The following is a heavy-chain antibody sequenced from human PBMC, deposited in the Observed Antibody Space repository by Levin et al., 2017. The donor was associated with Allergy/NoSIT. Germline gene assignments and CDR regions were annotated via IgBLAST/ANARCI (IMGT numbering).Heavy chain of an antibody. D-gene: IGHD1-20*01. CDR1: GGTFSSYA. CDR3: ARDIRITGAPFYYYYGMDV. V-gene: IGHV1-69*13. J-gene: IGHJ6*02. Sequence: SVKVSCKASGGTFSSYAISWVRQAPGQGLEWMGGIIPIFGTANYAQKFQGRVTITADESTSTAYMELSSLRSEDTAVYYCARDIRITGAPFYYYYGMDVWGQGTTVTVSS. CDR2: IIPIFGTA.